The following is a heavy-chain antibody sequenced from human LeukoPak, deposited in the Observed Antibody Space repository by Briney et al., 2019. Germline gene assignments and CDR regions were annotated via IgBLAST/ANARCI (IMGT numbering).Heavy chain of an antibody. V-gene: IGHV5-51*01. Sequence: GESLKISCKGSGYSFSTYWIGWVRQMPGKGLEWMGIIYPGDSDTRYSPSFQGQVTISADKSISTAYLQWSSLKASDTAMYYCARQRDYNWFDPWGQGTLVTVSS. CDR2: IYPGDSDT. J-gene: IGHJ5*02. CDR3: ARQRDYNWFDP. CDR1: GYSFSTYW. D-gene: IGHD5-24*01.